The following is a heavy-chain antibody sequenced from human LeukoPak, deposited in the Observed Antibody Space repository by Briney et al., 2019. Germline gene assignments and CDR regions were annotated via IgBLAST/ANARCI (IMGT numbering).Heavy chain of an antibody. J-gene: IGHJ6*03. V-gene: IGHV1-58*02. D-gene: IGHD1-7*01. CDR2: IVVGSGNT. Sequence: GTSVKVSCKASGFTFTSSAMQWVRQARGQRLEWIGWIVVGSGNTNYAQKFQERVTITRDMSTSTAYMELSSLRSEDTAVYYCAATKIQGITGTKVYYYYYMDVWGKGTTVTASS. CDR3: AATKIQGITGTKVYYYYYMDV. CDR1: GFTFTSSA.